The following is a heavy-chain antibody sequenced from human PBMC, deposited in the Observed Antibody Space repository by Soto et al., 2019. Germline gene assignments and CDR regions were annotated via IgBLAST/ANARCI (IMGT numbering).Heavy chain of an antibody. CDR3: ARDHNYDFWSGYYLPTYGMDV. CDR2: INTNTGNP. D-gene: IGHD3-3*01. Sequence: XSVKVSCKASGYTFTSYAMNWVRQAPGQGLEWMGWINTNTGNPTYAQGFTGRFVFSLDTSVSTAYLQICSLKAEDTAVYYCARDHNYDFWSGYYLPTYGMDVWGQGTTVTVSS. CDR1: GYTFTSYA. J-gene: IGHJ6*02. V-gene: IGHV7-4-1*01.